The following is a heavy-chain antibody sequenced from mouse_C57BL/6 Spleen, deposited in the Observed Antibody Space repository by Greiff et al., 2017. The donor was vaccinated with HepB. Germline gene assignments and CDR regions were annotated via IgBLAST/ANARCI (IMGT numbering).Heavy chain of an antibody. CDR3: ARIYYGHYAMDY. CDR1: GFTFSDYG. V-gene: IGHV5-17*01. Sequence: EVKLVESGGGLVKPGGSLKLSCAASGFTFSDYGMHWVRQAPEKGLEWVAYISSGSSTIYYADTVKGRFTISRDNAKNTLFLQMTSLRSEDTAMYYCARIYYGHYAMDYWGQGTSVTVSS. J-gene: IGHJ4*01. CDR2: ISSGSSTI. D-gene: IGHD2-1*01.